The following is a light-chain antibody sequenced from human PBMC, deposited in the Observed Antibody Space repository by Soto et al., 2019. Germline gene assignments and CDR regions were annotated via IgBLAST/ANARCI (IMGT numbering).Light chain of an antibody. CDR1: QSVSSN. Sequence: TLSVSPGERATLSCRASQSVSSNLAWYQQKPGQAPRLLIYGASTRATGIPARFSGSGSGTEFTLTISSLQSEDFAVYYWQNHNNWPLSTFAPRTRVDIK. V-gene: IGKV3-15*01. J-gene: IGKJ3*01. CDR3: QNHNNWPLST. CDR2: GAS.